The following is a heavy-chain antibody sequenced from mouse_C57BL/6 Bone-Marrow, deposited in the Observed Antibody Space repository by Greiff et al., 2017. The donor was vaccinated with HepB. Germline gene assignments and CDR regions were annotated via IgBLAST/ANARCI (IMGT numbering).Heavy chain of an antibody. CDR3: ARKIVLYPFYFDY. CDR1: GYAFSSSW. CDR2: IYPGDGDT. D-gene: IGHD2-12*01. J-gene: IGHJ2*01. V-gene: IGHV1-82*01. Sequence: VQLQQSGPELVKPGASVKISCKASGYAFSSSWMNWVKQRPGKGLEWIGRIYPGDGDTNYNGKFKGKATLTADKSSSTAYMQLSSLTSEDSAVYFCARKIVLYPFYFDYWGQGTTLTVSS.